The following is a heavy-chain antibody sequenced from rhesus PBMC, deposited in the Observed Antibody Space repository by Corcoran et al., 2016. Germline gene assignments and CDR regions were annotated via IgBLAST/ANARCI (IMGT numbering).Heavy chain of an antibody. CDR2: IDSAGSSP. J-gene: IGHJ5-1*01. CDR3: GAGFWTGPPSGV. Sequence: EVQLMESGGGLAKPGGSVRLSCSASGFTFRSYWMPWARQAPGKGLEWISAIDSAGSSPYYADSVKGRFTISRENAKNTLYLQMDGLRAEDTAVYYCGAGFWTGPPSGVWGPGVLVTVSS. CDR1: GFTFRSYW. D-gene: IGHD3-3*01. V-gene: IGHV3-14*01.